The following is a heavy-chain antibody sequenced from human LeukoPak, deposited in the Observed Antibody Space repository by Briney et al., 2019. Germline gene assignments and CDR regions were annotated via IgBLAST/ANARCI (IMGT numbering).Heavy chain of an antibody. CDR3: AREGEQRGYSGYIGY. V-gene: IGHV3-21*01. CDR2: ISSSSSHI. Sequence: GGSLRLSCAASGFTFSSYSMNWVRQAPGKGLEWVSSISSSSSHIYYADSVKGRFAISRDNAKNSLYLQMNSLRAEDTAVYYCAREGEQRGYSGYIGYWGQGTLVTVSS. CDR1: GFTFSSYS. J-gene: IGHJ4*02. D-gene: IGHD5-12*01.